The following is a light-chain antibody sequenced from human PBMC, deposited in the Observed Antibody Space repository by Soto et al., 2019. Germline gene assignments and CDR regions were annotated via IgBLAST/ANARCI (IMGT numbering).Light chain of an antibody. J-gene: IGKJ2*01. V-gene: IGKV1-9*01. CDR2: AAS. CDR3: QHLNGYPGYI. Sequence: DIQLTQSPSFLSASVGDRVTITCRASQVISSYLAWYQQKPGKAPKLLIYAASTLQSGVPSRFSGRGSGTEFTLTISSLQPEDLATYYCQHLNGYPGYIFGQGTKLVIK. CDR1: QVISSY.